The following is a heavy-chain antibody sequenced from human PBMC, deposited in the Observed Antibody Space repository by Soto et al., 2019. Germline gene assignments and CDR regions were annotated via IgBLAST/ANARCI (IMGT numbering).Heavy chain of an antibody. CDR3: AKDGSRYCSSTSCLNWFDP. CDR1: AFTFSTYA. V-gene: IGHV3-23*01. Sequence: PGGPLRLSCAASAFTFSTYAMNWVRQAPGKGLEWVSAITDSGGRTYYADSVRGRFTISRDNSKNTLYLQMNSLRAEDTAVYYCAKDGSRYCSSTSCLNWFDPWGQGTLVTVSS. J-gene: IGHJ5*02. CDR2: ITDSGGRT. D-gene: IGHD2-2*01.